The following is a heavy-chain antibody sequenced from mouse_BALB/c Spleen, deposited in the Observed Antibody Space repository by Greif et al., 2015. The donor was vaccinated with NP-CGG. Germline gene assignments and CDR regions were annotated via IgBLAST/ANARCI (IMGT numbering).Heavy chain of an antibody. CDR1: GFTFTDYY. D-gene: IGHD2-4*01. V-gene: IGHV7-3*02. CDR3: ARYDYDDVFDY. CDR2: IRNKANGYTT. Sequence: EVKLVESGGGLVQPGGSLRLSCATSGFTFTDYYMSWVRQPPGKALEWLGFIRNKANGYTTGYSASVKGRFTISRDNSQSILYLQMNTLRAEDSATYYCARYDYDDVFDYWGQGTTLTVSS. J-gene: IGHJ2*01.